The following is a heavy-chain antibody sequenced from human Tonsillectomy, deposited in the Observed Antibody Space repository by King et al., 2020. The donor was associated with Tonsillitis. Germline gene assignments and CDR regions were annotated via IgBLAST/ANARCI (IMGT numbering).Heavy chain of an antibody. CDR3: SRDTWVYGS. J-gene: IGHJ5*02. Sequence: VQLVESGTEVKMPGASVTVSCKASGYTFTDYHIHWIRQAPGQGLEWMGWINCNSGSTNYAQNLQGRVTLTRDTSTNTAYMDLRSLTFDDTAIYYCSRDTWVYGSWGQGTQVTVSS. D-gene: IGHD5-24*01. V-gene: IGHV1-2*02. CDR2: INCNSGST. CDR1: GYTFTDYH.